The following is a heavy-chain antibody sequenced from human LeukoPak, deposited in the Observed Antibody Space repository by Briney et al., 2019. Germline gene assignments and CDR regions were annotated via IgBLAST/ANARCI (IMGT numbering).Heavy chain of an antibody. CDR2: INLNSGDT. CDR3: VRIEGSASTMGD. D-gene: IGHD5/OR15-5a*01. V-gene: IGHV1-2*02. J-gene: IGHJ4*02. CDR1: GYSFTDFY. Sequence: ASVKVSCKASGYSFTDFYMHWVRQAPGQGLEWMGWINLNSGDTNYAQKFQGRVTMTRDTSINTAYMELSSLRSEDTAVYYCVRIEGSASTMGDWGQGTLVTVSS.